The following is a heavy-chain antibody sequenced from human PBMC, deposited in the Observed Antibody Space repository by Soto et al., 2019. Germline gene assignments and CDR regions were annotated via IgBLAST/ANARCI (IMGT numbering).Heavy chain of an antibody. V-gene: IGHV3-30-3*01. D-gene: IGHD3-22*01. CDR1: GFTFSSYA. CDR2: ISYDGSNK. Sequence: PGGSLRLSCAASGFTFSSYAMHWVRQASGKGLEWVAVISYDGSNKYYADSVKGRFTISRDNSKNTLYLQMNSLRAEDTAMYYCARDFGITMILYYFDYWGQGTLVTVSS. CDR3: ARDFGITMILYYFDY. J-gene: IGHJ4*02.